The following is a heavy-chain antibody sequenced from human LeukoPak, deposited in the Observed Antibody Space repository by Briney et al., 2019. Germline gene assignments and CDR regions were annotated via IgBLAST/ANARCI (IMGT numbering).Heavy chain of an antibody. D-gene: IGHD6-13*01. CDR1: GFTFSSYG. J-gene: IGHJ4*02. CDR3: AKVLEQLARGDDY. CDR2: ISYDGSNK. V-gene: IGHV3-30*18. Sequence: QSGGSLRLSCAASGFTFSSYGMHWVRQAPGKGLEWVAVISYDGSNKYYADSVKGRFTISRDNSKNTLYLQMNSLRAEDTAVYYCAKVLEQLARGDDYWGQGTLVTVSS.